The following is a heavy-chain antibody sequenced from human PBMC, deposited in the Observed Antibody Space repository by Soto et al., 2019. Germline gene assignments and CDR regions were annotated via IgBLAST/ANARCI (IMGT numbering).Heavy chain of an antibody. CDR1: GFTFSSYS. Sequence: GGSLRLSCAASGFTFSSYSMSWVRQAPGKGLEWVSAISGSGGSTYYTDSVKGRFTISRDNSKNTLYLQMNSLRAEDTAVYYCAKFSGLRFAVAATRFLDYWGQGTLVTVSS. CDR3: AKFSGLRFAVAATRFLDY. J-gene: IGHJ4*02. CDR2: ISGSGGST. V-gene: IGHV3-23*01. D-gene: IGHD2-15*01.